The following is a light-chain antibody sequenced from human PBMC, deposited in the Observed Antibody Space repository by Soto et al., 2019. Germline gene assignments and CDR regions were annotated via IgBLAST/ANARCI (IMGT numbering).Light chain of an antibody. J-gene: IGKJ1*01. CDR1: QSVTSNY. V-gene: IGKV3-20*01. CDR3: QQYDSSWT. CDR2: DAS. Sequence: EIVVTQSPATLSVSPGERATLSCRASQSVTSNYLAWYQQKPGQAPRLLIYDASTRATGIPARFSGSGSGTEFTLTISRLEPEDFAVYYCQQYDSSWTFGQGTKVDIK.